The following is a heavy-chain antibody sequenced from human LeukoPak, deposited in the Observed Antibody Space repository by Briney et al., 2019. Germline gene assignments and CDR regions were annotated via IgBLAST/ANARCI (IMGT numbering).Heavy chain of an antibody. J-gene: IGHJ3*02. D-gene: IGHD3-22*01. V-gene: IGHV3-30*02. CDR3: AKDITVMIGDAFDI. CDR1: GFTFSTYW. CDR2: IRYDGSNK. Sequence: GGSLRLSCAASGFTFSTYWMSWVRQAPGKGLEWVAFIRYDGSNKYYADSVKGRFTISRDNSKNTLYLQMNSLRAEDTAVYYCAKDITVMIGDAFDIWGQGTMVTVSS.